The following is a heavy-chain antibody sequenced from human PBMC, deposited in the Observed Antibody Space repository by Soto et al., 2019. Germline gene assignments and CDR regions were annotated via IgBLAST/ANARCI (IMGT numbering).Heavy chain of an antibody. CDR1: GGSISTSSYY. D-gene: IGHD3-10*01. J-gene: IGHJ4*02. CDR3: ARLTGSYWWLGY. CDR2: IFYSGTT. V-gene: IGHV4-39*01. Sequence: QLQLQESGPGLVKPSETLSLTCSVSGGSISTSSYYWGWIRQPPGKGLEWIGSIFYSGTTYYNPSLKSRVTISVDTSKKQFSLRLSSVTAADTAVYYCARLTGSYWWLGYWGQGTLVTVSS.